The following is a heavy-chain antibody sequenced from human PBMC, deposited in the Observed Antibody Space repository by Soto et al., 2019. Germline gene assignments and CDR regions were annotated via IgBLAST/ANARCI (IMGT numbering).Heavy chain of an antibody. CDR2: INHSGST. CDR1: GGSFSGYY. D-gene: IGHD3-16*01. V-gene: IGHV4-34*01. J-gene: IGHJ4*02. Sequence: SETLSITCAVYGGSFSGYYWSWIRQPPGKGLEWIGKINHSGSTNYNPFLKSRVTITVDTSKNQFSLKRSSVTAADTAVYYCARRGKLGHFDYWGQGTLVTVSS. CDR3: ARRGKLGHFDY.